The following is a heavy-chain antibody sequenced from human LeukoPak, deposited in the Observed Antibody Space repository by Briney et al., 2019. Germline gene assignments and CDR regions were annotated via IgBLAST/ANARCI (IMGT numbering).Heavy chain of an antibody. V-gene: IGHV3-23*01. J-gene: IGHJ1*01. Sequence: GGSLRLSCAASGFTFSSYAMSWVRQAPGKGLEWVSAISGGGGSTYYADSVKGRFTISRDNSKNTLYLQMNSLRAEDTAVYYCAAGTAAAEYFQHWGQGTLVTVSS. CDR1: GFTFSSYA. D-gene: IGHD1-7*01. CDR3: AAGTAAAEYFQH. CDR2: ISGGGGST.